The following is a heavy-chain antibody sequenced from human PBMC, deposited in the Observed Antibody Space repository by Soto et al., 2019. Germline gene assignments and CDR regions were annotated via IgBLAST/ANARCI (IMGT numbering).Heavy chain of an antibody. Sequence: GGSLRLSCAASGFPFSAYGMNWVRQAPGKGLEWVSSISRSSTYIHYPDSLKGRFTISRDNAKNSLYLQMNSLRAEDTAVYFCVRSPHFYCTGGGCYTNLRGGGHDAFDIWGQGTMVTVSS. D-gene: IGHD2-15*01. CDR3: VRSPHFYCTGGGCYTNLRGGGHDAFDI. J-gene: IGHJ3*02. V-gene: IGHV3-21*06. CDR1: GFPFSAYG. CDR2: ISRSSTYI.